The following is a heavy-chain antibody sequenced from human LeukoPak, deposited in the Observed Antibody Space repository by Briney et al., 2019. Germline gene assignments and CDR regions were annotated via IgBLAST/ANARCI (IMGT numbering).Heavy chain of an antibody. CDR1: GGSVSNKY. CDR2: IYYSGST. J-gene: IGHJ3*02. V-gene: IGHV4-59*02. D-gene: IGHD3-10*01. Sequence: SETLSLTCTVSGGSVSNKYWSWIRQPPGKGLEWIGYIYYSGSTNYNPSLKSRATISVDTSKNQFSLKLNSVTAADTAVYYCAKSNGYGLVDIWGQGTMVTVSS. CDR3: AKSNGYGLVDI.